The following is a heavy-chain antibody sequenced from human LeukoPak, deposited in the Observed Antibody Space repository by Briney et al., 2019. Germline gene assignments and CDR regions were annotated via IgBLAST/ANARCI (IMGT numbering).Heavy chain of an antibody. D-gene: IGHD3-16*02. V-gene: IGHV3-23*01. J-gene: IGHJ4*02. CDR3: AKVLNGIMIAFGGVIIDY. CDR2: ISGSGGST. Sequence: PGGSPRLSCAASGFTFSIYAMSWARQVPGKGPEWVSAISGSGGSTYYADSVKGRFTTSRDNPKNTLHLQMDSLRAEDTAVYYCAKVLNGIMIAFGGVIIDYWGQGTQVTVSS. CDR1: GFTFSIYA.